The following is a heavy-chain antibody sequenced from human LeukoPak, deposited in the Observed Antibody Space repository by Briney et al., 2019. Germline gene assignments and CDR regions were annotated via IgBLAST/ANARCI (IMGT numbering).Heavy chain of an antibody. D-gene: IGHD6-19*01. J-gene: IGHJ4*02. Sequence: ASVKVSCKASGYTFTGYYMHWVRQAPGQGLEWMGWINPNSGGTNYAQKFQGRVTMTRDTSISTAYMELSRLRSDDTAVYYCARDLLLSSGWYGDFDYWGQGTLVTVSS. CDR1: GYTFTGYY. CDR3: ARDLLLSSGWYGDFDY. V-gene: IGHV1-2*02. CDR2: INPNSGGT.